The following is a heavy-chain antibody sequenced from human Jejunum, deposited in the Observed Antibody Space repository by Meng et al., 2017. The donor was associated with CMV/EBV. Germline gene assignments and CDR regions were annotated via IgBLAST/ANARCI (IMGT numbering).Heavy chain of an antibody. J-gene: IGHJ5*01. V-gene: IGHV4-30-4*08. CDR2: IFYSGNT. CDR3: VRDGSTIWDGYSGFDP. D-gene: IGHD3-3*01. CDR1: SISSGDYC. Sequence: SISSGDYCWSWIRQSPEKGFELIGYIFYSGNTYYNPSFGGRVTISVDTSKNQFFLKLDSVTAADTAMYYCVRDGSTIWDGYSGFDPWGQGTLVTVSS.